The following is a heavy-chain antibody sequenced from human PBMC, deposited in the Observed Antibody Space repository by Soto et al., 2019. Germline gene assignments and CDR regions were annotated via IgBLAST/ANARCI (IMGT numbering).Heavy chain of an antibody. J-gene: IGHJ4*02. Sequence: GGSLRVSCTTSGFTFGDYALSWVRQAPGKGLEWVGFIRRNAYGGTTDYAASVKGRFTISRDDSKSIAYLQMNSLRTEDTALYYCTRASSLDFDFWGQGTLVTVSS. D-gene: IGHD3-16*01. V-gene: IGHV3-49*04. CDR2: IRRNAYGGTT. CDR1: GFTFGDYA. CDR3: TRASSLDFDF.